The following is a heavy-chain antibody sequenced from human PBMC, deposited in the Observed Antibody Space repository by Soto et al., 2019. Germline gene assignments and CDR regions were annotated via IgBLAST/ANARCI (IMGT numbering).Heavy chain of an antibody. CDR1: GGSISSGYYY. J-gene: IGHJ4*02. V-gene: IGHV4-30-4*01. CDR2: IYYSGST. CDR3: ARAGRSSWYKY. Sequence: SETLSLTCTVSGGSISSGYYYLSWILHPPGKGLEWIGYIYYSGSTYYNPSLKSRVTISVDTSKNQFSLKLSSVTAADTAVYYCARAGRSSWYKYWGQGTLVTVSS. D-gene: IGHD6-13*01.